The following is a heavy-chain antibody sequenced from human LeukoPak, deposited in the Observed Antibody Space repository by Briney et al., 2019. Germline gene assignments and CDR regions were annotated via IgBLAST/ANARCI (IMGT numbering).Heavy chain of an antibody. J-gene: IGHJ1*01. D-gene: IGHD3-10*01. Sequence: SETLSLTCAVYGGSFSGYYWSWIRQPPGKGLEWIGEINHSGSTNYNPSLKSRVTISVDTTKNQFSLKLSSVTAADTAVYYCARGCVVRGKRSKEYFQHWGQGTLVTVSS. CDR3: ARGCVVRGKRSKEYFQH. CDR2: INHSGST. CDR1: GGSFSGYY. V-gene: IGHV4-34*01.